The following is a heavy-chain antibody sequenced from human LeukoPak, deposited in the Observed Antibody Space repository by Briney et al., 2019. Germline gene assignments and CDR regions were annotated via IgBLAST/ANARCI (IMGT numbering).Heavy chain of an antibody. D-gene: IGHD6-6*01. CDR1: GYSISSGYY. CDR2: IYHSGST. J-gene: IGHJ4*02. Sequence: SETLSLTCTVSGYSISSGYYWGWIRQPPGKGLEWIGTIYHSGSTYYNPSLKSRVTISVDTSKNQFSLKLSSVTAADTAVYYCARVVSSSAAAGAYYFDYWGQGTLVTVSS. V-gene: IGHV4-38-2*02. CDR3: ARVVSSSAAAGAYYFDY.